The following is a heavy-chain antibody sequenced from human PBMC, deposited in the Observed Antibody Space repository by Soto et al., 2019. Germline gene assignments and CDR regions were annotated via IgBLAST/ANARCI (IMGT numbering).Heavy chain of an antibody. J-gene: IGHJ4*02. D-gene: IGHD2-15*01. Sequence: GGSLRLSCAASGFTLSTYIMTWVRQAPGKGLEWVANIKEDGSEKHYVDSVKGRFTISRDNAKNSLYLQMNSLRVEDTAVYFCSRDVVVGAKALNYWGQGALVTVSS. CDR3: SRDVVVGAKALNY. CDR1: GFTLSTYI. CDR2: IKEDGSEK. V-gene: IGHV3-7*01.